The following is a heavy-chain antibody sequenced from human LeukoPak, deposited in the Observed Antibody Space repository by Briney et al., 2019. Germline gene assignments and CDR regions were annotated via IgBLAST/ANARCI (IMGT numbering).Heavy chain of an antibody. CDR2: INPNSGGT. Sequence: GASVKVSCKASGYTFTGYYMHWVRQAPGQGLEWMGWINPNSGGTNYAQKFQGRVTMTRDTSISTAYMELSRLRSDDTAVYYCASALREKIFGVVVPHDYWGQGTLVTVSS. J-gene: IGHJ4*02. CDR1: GYTFTGYY. D-gene: IGHD3-3*01. V-gene: IGHV1-2*02. CDR3: ASALREKIFGVVVPHDY.